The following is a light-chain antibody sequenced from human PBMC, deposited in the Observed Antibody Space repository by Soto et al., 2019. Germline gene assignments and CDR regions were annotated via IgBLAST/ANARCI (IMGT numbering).Light chain of an antibody. CDR1: SGHSSYA. V-gene: IGLV4-69*01. CDR2: FYSDGSH. Sequence: QAVLIQSPSASASLGASVKLTCTLSSGHSSYAIAWHQQQPEKGPRYLMKFYSDGSHSKGDGIPDRFSGSSSGAERYLTISSLQSEDEADYYCQTWGTGSVVFGGGTKLTVL. J-gene: IGLJ2*01. CDR3: QTWGTGSVV.